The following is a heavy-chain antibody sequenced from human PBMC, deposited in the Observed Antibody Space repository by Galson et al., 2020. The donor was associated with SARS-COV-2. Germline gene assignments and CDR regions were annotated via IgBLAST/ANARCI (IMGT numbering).Heavy chain of an antibody. Sequence: GGSLRLSCAASGFTFSSYAMHWVRQAPGKGLEWVAVISYDGSNKYYADSVKGRFTISRDNSKNTLYLQMNSLRAEDTAVYYCARTYSGSYFSPLDYWGQGTLVTVSS. CDR2: ISYDGSNK. J-gene: IGHJ4*02. CDR1: GFTFSSYA. D-gene: IGHD1-26*01. CDR3: ARTYSGSYFSPLDY. V-gene: IGHV3-30*04.